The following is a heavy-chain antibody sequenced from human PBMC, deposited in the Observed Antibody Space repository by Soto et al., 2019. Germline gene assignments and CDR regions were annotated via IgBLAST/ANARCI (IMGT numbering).Heavy chain of an antibody. CDR3: ARVRLGPNDYGDYIYYGMDV. J-gene: IGHJ6*02. D-gene: IGHD4-17*01. V-gene: IGHV3-33*01. CDR1: GFTFSSYG. Sequence: QVQLVESGGGVVQPGRSLRLSCAASGFTFSSYGMHWVRQAPGKGLEWVAVIWYDGSNKYYADSVKGRFTISRDNSKNTXYXRMNSLRAEDTAVYYCARVRLGPNDYGDYIYYGMDVWGQGTTVTVSS. CDR2: IWYDGSNK.